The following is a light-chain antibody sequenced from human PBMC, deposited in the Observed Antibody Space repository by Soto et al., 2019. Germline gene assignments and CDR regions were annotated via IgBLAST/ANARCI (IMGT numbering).Light chain of an antibody. CDR3: QQYHDWPPST. J-gene: IGKJ2*02. CDR1: QSISNN. Sequence: EIVMTQSPATLSVSPGERATLSCRASQSISNNVAWYQQKPGQAPRLLISAASTRATGIPARFSGSGSGTEFILTISILQSEDFAVYYCQQYHDWPPSTFGQGTKLEIK. V-gene: IGKV3-15*01. CDR2: AAS.